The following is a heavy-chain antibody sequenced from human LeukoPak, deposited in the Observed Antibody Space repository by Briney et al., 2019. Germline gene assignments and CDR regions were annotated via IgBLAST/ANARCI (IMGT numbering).Heavy chain of an antibody. J-gene: IGHJ5*02. CDR1: GGSISSGGYS. V-gene: IGHV4-30-2*01. CDR2: IYHSGST. D-gene: IGHD3-22*01. CDR3: ARGGYSSGYYYSRVWNWFDP. Sequence: PSETLSLTCAVSGGSISSGGYSWSWIRQPPGKGLEWIGYIYHSGSTYYNPSLKSRVTISVDRSKNQFSLKLSPVTAADTAVYYCARGGYSSGYYYSRVWNWFDPWGQGTLVTVSS.